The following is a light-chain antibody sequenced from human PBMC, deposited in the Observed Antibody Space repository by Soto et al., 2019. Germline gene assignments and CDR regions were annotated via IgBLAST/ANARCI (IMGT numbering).Light chain of an antibody. CDR3: ASHAGSSAV. J-gene: IGLJ7*01. Sequence: QSALTQPPSASGSPGQSVTIPCTGTSSDVGAYKYVSWYQQHPGKAPKLVIYEVSKRPSGVPDRFSGSKSGNTASLTVSGLQGEDDADYYCASHAGSSAVFGTGTQLTVL. CDR2: EVS. V-gene: IGLV2-8*01. CDR1: SSDVGAYKY.